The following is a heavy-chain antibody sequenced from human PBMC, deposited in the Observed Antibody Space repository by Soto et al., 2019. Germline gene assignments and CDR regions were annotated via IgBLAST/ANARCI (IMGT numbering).Heavy chain of an antibody. V-gene: IGHV4-39*07. D-gene: IGHD3-16*01. CDR2: INHSGST. CDR1: GGSISSGGYY. CDR3: ARTLDYGHMDV. J-gene: IGHJ6*03. Sequence: PSETLSLTCTVSGGSISSGGYYWSWIRQHPGKGLEWIGEINHSGSTNYNPSLKSRLTISVDTSKNQFSLKLSSVTAADTAVYYCARTLDYGHMDVWGKGTTVTVSS.